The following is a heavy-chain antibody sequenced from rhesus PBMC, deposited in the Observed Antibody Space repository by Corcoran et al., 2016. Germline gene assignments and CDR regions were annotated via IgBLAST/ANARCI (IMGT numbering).Heavy chain of an antibody. CDR1: GFTFSSYG. J-gene: IGHJ4*01. CDR2: ISYDGSKK. CDR3: ARETPRTGVIIKRNSHFDY. V-gene: IGHV3-54*02. D-gene: IGHD3-22*01. Sequence: EVQLVESGGGLVQPGGSLRLSCAASGFTFSSYGMHWVRQAPGKGLEWVAVISYDGSKKYCADSVKDRFTISRDNSKNMLYLQMNNLKLEDTAVYYCARETPRTGVIIKRNSHFDYWGQGVLVTVSS.